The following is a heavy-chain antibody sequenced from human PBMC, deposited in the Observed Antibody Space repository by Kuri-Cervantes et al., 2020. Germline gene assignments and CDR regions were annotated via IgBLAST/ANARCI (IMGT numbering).Heavy chain of an antibody. D-gene: IGHD3-22*01. CDR3: AKELIVVVITPGFGY. J-gene: IGHJ4*02. CDR2: ISGSGGST. V-gene: IGHV3-23*01. CDR1: GFTFSSYA. Sequence: GESLKISCAASGFTFSSYAMSWVRQAPGKGLEWVSAISGSGGSTYYADSVKGRFTIFRDNSKNTLYLQMNSLRAEDTAVYYCAKELIVVVITPGFGYWGQGTLVTVSS.